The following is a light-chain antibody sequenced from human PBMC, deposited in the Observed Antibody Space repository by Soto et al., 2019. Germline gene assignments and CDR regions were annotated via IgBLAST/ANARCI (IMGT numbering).Light chain of an antibody. CDR2: DVS. CDR3: TSYTSSSTSYV. J-gene: IGLJ1*01. V-gene: IGLV2-14*01. CDR1: SSGVGGYTY. Sequence: LTQPASVSRSPGQSSTISCAGTSSGVGGYTYVSWYQQHPGKAPKLMIYDVSNRPSGVSNRFSGSKSGNTASLTISGLQAEDEADYYCTSYTSSSTSYVFGGGTKVTVL.